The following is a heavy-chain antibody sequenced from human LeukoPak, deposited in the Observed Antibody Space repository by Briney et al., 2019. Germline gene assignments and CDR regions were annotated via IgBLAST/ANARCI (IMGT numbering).Heavy chain of an antibody. V-gene: IGHV7-4-1*02. D-gene: IGHD5-18*01. CDR1: GYTFTSYA. J-gene: IGHJ6*03. CDR3: ARSYGSYYFYTDV. CDR2: INTNTGTP. Sequence: ASAKVSCKASGYTFTSYAINWVRQAPGQGLEWMAWINTNTGTPTYAQAFTGRFVFSLDTSVSTAYLQINSLKAEDTAVYYCARSYGSYYFYTDVWGKGTTVTVSS.